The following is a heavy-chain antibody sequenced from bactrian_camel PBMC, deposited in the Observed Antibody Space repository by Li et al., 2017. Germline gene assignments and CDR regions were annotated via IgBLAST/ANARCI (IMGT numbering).Heavy chain of an antibody. CDR3: ATYSGYALDDGRWLEVRRYNS. Sequence: HVQLVESGGGSVQAGGSLRLSCKVIGSRDDDSDLGWYRQAAGNECQLVSRISSEGNTYYADSVKGRFTISRDNDANTVYLRMDSLTPDDTAMYYCATYSGYALDDGRWLEVRRYNSWAQGTQVTVS. CDR1: GSRDDDSD. J-gene: IGHJ4*01. V-gene: IGHV3S63*01. CDR2: ISSEGNT. D-gene: IGHD1*01.